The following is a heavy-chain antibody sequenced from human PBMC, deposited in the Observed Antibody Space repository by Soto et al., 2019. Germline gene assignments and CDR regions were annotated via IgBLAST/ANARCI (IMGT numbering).Heavy chain of an antibody. V-gene: IGHV1-18*01. CDR2: ISAYNGNT. CDR3: ARANPGSSLNYYYYYMDV. D-gene: IGHD6-13*01. Sequence: QVQLVQSGAEVKKPGASVKVSYKASGYTFTSYGISWVRQAPGQGLEWMGWISAYNGNTNYAQKLQGRVTMTTDTPTSTAYMEVRSLRSDDTAVYYCARANPGSSLNYYYYYMDVWGKGSTVTVCS. J-gene: IGHJ6*03. CDR1: GYTFTSYG.